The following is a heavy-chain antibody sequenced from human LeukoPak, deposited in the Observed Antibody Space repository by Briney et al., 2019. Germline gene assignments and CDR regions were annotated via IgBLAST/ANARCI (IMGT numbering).Heavy chain of an antibody. J-gene: IGHJ4*02. Sequence: GGSLRLSCAASGFTFSSYGMHWVRQAPGKGLEWVAVISYDGSNKYYADSVKGRFTISRDNSKNTLHLQMNSLRAEDTAVYYCAKGRELSYWGQGTLVTVSS. CDR3: AKGRELSY. CDR1: GFTFSSYG. CDR2: ISYDGSNK. V-gene: IGHV3-30*18. D-gene: IGHD1-26*01.